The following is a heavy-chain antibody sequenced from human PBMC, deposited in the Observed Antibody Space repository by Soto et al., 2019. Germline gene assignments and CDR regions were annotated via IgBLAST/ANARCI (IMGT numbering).Heavy chain of an antibody. D-gene: IGHD3-16*02. Sequence: EVELLESGGAFIQPGGSLRPSCAASGFPFSNYAMAWVRQASGKGLEWVSGISGNSGHAFYADSVKGRFTSSRDNSRNTLYLQMESLRAEDTATYYCARAPSEYIWGSYLRYFEYWGQGTLVAVSS. J-gene: IGHJ4*02. CDR2: ISGNSGHA. V-gene: IGHV3-23*01. CDR3: ARAPSEYIWGSYLRYFEY. CDR1: GFPFSNYA.